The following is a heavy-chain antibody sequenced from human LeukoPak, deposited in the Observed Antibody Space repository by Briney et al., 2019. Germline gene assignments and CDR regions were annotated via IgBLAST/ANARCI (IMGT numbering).Heavy chain of an antibody. J-gene: IGHJ6*03. D-gene: IGHD3-10*01. CDR1: GYTLTELS. CDR3: ARAYGSGSSNYYYYMDV. V-gene: IGHV1-24*01. CDR2: FDPEDGET. Sequence: ASVKVSCKVSGYTLTELSMHWVRQAPGKGLEWMGGFDPEDGETIYAQKFQGRVTMTRDTSISTAYMELSRLRSDDTAVYYCARAYGSGSSNYYYYMDVWGKGTTVTISS.